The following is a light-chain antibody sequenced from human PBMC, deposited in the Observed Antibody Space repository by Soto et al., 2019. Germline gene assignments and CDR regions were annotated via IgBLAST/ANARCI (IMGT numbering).Light chain of an antibody. CDR3: TSYVGNNIWV. J-gene: IGLJ3*02. CDR2: EVT. CDR1: SSDVGAYNY. V-gene: IGLV2-8*01. Sequence: QSVLTKPPYASGSPGQSITISCTGTSSDVGAYNYVCWYQQYPGKAPKLMIYEVTKRPSGVPDRFSGYKSGNTASLTVAGLQAEDEAGYYCTSYVGNNIWVFGGGTKVTVL.